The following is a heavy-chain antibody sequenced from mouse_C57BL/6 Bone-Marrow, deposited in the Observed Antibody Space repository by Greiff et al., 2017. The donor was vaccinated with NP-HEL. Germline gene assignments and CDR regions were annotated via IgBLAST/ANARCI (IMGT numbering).Heavy chain of an antibody. CDR1: GYTFTSYW. J-gene: IGHJ2*01. CDR3: AREGSFYYYGSSFFDY. Sequence: QVQLQQPGAELVKPGASVKMSCKASGYTFTSYWITWVKQRPGQGLEWIGDIYHGSGSTNYNEKFKSKATLTVDTSSSTAYMQLSSLTSEDSAVYYCAREGSFYYYGSSFFDYWGQGTTLTVSS. V-gene: IGHV1-55*01. D-gene: IGHD1-1*01. CDR2: IYHGSGST.